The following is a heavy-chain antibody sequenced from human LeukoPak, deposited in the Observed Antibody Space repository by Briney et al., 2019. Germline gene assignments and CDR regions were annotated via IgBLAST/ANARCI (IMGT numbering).Heavy chain of an antibody. V-gene: IGHV3-21*01. J-gene: IGHJ4*02. CDR2: ISSSSYI. CDR3: ARDQAAAGTVDY. Sequence: GGSLRLSCAASGFTFSSYSMNWVRQAPGKGLEWVSSISSSSYIYYADSVKGRFTISRDNAKNSLYLQMNSLRAEDTAVYYCARDQAAAGTVDYWGQGTLVTVSS. CDR1: GFTFSSYS. D-gene: IGHD6-13*01.